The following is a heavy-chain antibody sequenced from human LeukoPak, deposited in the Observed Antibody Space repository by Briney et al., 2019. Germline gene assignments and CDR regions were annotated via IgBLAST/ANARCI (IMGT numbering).Heavy chain of an antibody. J-gene: IGHJ4*02. Sequence: GGSLRLSCAVSGFTFSTKSMNWVRQAPGKGLEWVSYITADSGTTYYADSVKGRFTISRDNAKNSLYLQLNSLRDEDTAVYYCASRDYFDYWGQGTLVTVSS. CDR2: ITADSGTT. V-gene: IGHV3-48*02. CDR1: GFTFSTKS. CDR3: ASRDYFDY.